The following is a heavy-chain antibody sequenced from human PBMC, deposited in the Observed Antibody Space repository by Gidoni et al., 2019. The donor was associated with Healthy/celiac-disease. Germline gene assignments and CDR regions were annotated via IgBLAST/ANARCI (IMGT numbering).Heavy chain of an antibody. D-gene: IGHD3-10*01. Sequence: QVQLQQWGAGLLKPSETLSLTCAVYGGSFSGYYWSWIRQPPGKGLEWIGEINHSGSTNYNPSLKSRVTISVDTSKNQFSRKLSSVTAADTAVYYCARGMVRGGYDYWGQGTLVTVSS. J-gene: IGHJ4*02. CDR3: ARGMVRGGYDY. CDR2: INHSGST. V-gene: IGHV4-34*01. CDR1: GGSFSGYY.